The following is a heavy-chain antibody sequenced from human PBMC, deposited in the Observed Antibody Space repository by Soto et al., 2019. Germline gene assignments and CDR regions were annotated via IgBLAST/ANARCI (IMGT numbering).Heavy chain of an antibody. D-gene: IGHD3-10*01. V-gene: IGHV3-23*01. CDR1: GFTFSNYA. CDR2: MSGTAGNT. CDR3: AKKYYFGSGSYVFYFDY. Sequence: EVQLLESGGGLVQPGGSPRLSCAASGFTFSNYAMTWVRQAPGKGLEWVSTMSGTAGNTYYADSVKGRFTISRDNSKDTLYLQMNSLRAEDTAVYYCAKKYYFGSGSYVFYFDYWGQGTLVTVSS. J-gene: IGHJ4*02.